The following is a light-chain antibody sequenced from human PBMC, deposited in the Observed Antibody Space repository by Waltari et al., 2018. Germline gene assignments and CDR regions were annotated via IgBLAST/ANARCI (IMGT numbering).Light chain of an antibody. CDR1: ILRVYY. J-gene: IGLJ2*01. CDR2: GKN. Sequence: SSELTQDPAVSVALGQTVRITCQGDILRVYYPNWCQQKPGPAPLLVIYGKNNRPSGIPDRFSASTSRNTASLTITGAQAEDEAHYYCSSRDSSGDVVFGGGTKLTVL. CDR3: SSRDSSGDVV. V-gene: IGLV3-19*01.